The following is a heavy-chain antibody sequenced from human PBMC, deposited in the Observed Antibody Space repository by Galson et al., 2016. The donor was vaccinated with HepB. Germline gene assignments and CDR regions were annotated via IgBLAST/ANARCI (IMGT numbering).Heavy chain of an antibody. D-gene: IGHD3-22*01. Sequence: SETLSLTCSVSGGSISSPLYYWGWIRQSPGKGLEWIANILHRGSTYYNPSLKSRVTISVDTSKNQFSLKLNSVTVADTSVYFCARLRHSAYYFDYWGQGALVTVSS. CDR2: ILHRGST. J-gene: IGHJ4*02. CDR1: GGSISSPLYY. V-gene: IGHV4-39*01. CDR3: ARLRHSAYYFDY.